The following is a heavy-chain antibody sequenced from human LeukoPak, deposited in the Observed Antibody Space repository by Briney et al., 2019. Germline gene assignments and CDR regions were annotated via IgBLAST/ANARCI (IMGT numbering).Heavy chain of an antibody. CDR3: ARDQPRRGPGNHDY. Sequence: ASVKVSCKASGYTFTSYGISWVRQAPGQGLEWMGWISTYDGNTNYAQKLRGRVTMVRDISTSTVYMELRSLRSDDTAVYYCARDQPRRGPGNHDYWGQGTLVTVSS. V-gene: IGHV1-18*01. CDR1: GYTFTSYG. CDR2: ISTYDGNT. D-gene: IGHD1-26*01. J-gene: IGHJ4*02.